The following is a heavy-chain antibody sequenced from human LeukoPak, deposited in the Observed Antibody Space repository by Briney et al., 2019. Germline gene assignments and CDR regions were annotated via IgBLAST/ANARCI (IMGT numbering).Heavy chain of an antibody. Sequence: ASVKVSCKASGYTFTSYDINWVRQATGQGLEWMGWMNPNSGNTGYAQKFQCRVTMTRNTSISTAYMELSSLRSEDTAVYYCARNVREIVVVPAAERCYYYYYMDVWGKGTTVTVSS. V-gene: IGHV1-8*01. J-gene: IGHJ6*03. CDR2: MNPNSGNT. CDR1: GYTFTSYD. CDR3: ARNVREIVVVPAAERCYYYYYMDV. D-gene: IGHD2-2*01.